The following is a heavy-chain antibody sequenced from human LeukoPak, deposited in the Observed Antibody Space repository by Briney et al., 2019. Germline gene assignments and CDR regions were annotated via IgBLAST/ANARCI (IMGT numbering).Heavy chain of an antibody. D-gene: IGHD3-10*01. J-gene: IGHJ4*02. V-gene: IGHV3-30-3*01. Sequence: GGSLRLSCAASGFTFSSYAMHWVRQAPGKGLEWVAIISYDGSSESFADSVTGRFTISRDNSKNTLYLQMNSLRAEDTAVYYCLREFGGFGDLTLRYWGQGTLVIVSS. CDR1: GFTFSSYA. CDR2: ISYDGSSE. CDR3: LREFGGFGDLTLRY.